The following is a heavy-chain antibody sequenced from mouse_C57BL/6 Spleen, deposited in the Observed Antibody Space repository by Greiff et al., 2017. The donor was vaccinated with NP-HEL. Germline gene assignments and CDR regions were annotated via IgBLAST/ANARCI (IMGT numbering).Heavy chain of an antibody. CDR3: ARHYGSSYDWYFDV. D-gene: IGHD1-1*01. Sequence: QVQLQQPGAELVMPGASVKLSCKASGYTFTSYWMHWVKQRPGQGLEWIGEIDPSDSYTNYNQKFKGKSTLTVDKSSSTAYMQLSSLTSEDSAVYYWARHYGSSYDWYFDVWGTGTTVTVSS. V-gene: IGHV1-69*01. CDR1: GYTFTSYW. J-gene: IGHJ1*03. CDR2: IDPSDSYT.